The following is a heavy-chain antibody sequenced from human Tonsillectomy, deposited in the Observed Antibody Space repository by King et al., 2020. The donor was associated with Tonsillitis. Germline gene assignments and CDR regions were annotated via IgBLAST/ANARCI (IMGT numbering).Heavy chain of an antibody. Sequence: VQLVESGGGLVQPGGSLRLSCVASGFTFSTSWMSWVRQAPGKGLEWVANIKQVGSEKYYVDSVKGRFPISRDDTKNSLFLQMTSLRVEETAMYYCARGQASFDYWGQGALVTVSS. J-gene: IGHJ4*02. CDR2: IKQVGSEK. CDR3: ARGQASFDY. V-gene: IGHV3-7*01. CDR1: GFTFSTSW.